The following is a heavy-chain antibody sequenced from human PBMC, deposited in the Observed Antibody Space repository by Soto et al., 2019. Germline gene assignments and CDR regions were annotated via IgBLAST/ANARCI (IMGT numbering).Heavy chain of an antibody. D-gene: IGHD5-18*01. Sequence: QVQLQQSGPGLVKPSETLSLTCSVSGGSIRSYYWSWIRQSPEKGLEWIGYFYHSGNSNYNPSLKRRVTISVDTSKHQLSMRLRSVTAADTAVYFCARISSVDPYGYVNGGLDVWGQGTTVTVSS. CDR3: ARISSVDPYGYVNGGLDV. CDR2: FYHSGNS. V-gene: IGHV4-59*01. CDR1: GGSIRSYY. J-gene: IGHJ6*02.